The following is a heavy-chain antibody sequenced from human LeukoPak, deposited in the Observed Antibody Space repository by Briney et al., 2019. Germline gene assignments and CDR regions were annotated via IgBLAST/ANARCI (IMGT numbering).Heavy chain of an antibody. D-gene: IGHD2-2*01. J-gene: IGHJ6*02. CDR2: IYTSGST. Sequence: SETLSLTCTVSGGSISSGSYYWSWIRQPAGKRLEWIGRIYTSGSTNYNPSLKSRVTISVDTSKNQFSLKLSSVTAADTAVYYCARLSTSDRPYYYYDMDVWGQGTTVTVSS. CDR1: GGSISSGSYY. V-gene: IGHV4-61*02. CDR3: ARLSTSDRPYYYYDMDV.